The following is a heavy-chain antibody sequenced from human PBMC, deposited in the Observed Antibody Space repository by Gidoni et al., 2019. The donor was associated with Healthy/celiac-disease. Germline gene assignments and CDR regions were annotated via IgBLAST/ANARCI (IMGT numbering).Heavy chain of an antibody. V-gene: IGHV3-23*01. CDR2: ISGSGGST. CDR1: GFTFSSYA. J-gene: IGHJ4*02. Sequence: EVQLLESGGGLVKPGGSVRLSCAASGFTFSSYAMSWVRQAPGKGLGWVSAISGSGGSTYYADSVKGRFTISRDNSKNTLYLQMNSLRAEDTAVYYCAKDIVATLSDYWGQGTLVTVSS. CDR3: AKDIVATLSDY. D-gene: IGHD5-12*01.